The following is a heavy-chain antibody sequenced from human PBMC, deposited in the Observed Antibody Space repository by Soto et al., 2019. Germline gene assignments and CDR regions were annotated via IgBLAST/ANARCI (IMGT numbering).Heavy chain of an antibody. CDR2: ISGGGGST. D-gene: IGHD3-9*01. J-gene: IGHJ4*02. CDR3: AKTEAFNGYYNAFDY. V-gene: IGHV3-23*01. CDR1: GFSFTGYA. Sequence: GGSLRLSCAASGFSFTGYALTWVRLAPGKGLEWVASISGGGGSTYYTYSVKGRFSISRDNSNRVVYLQMGSLTAGDTAVYYCAKTEAFNGYYNAFDYWGQGTRVTVSS.